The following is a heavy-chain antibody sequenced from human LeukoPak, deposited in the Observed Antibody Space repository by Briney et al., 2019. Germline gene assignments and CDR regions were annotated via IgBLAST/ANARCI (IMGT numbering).Heavy chain of an antibody. V-gene: IGHV3-23*01. CDR2: ISGSGGST. CDR3: AKPYGDDFFDY. Sequence: PGGSLRLSCAASGFTFDDYAMHWVRQAPGKGLEWVSAISGSGGSTYYADSVKGRFTISRDNSKNTLYLQMNSLRAEDTAVYYCAKPYGDDFFDYWGQGTLVTVSS. J-gene: IGHJ4*02. D-gene: IGHD4-17*01. CDR1: GFTFDDYA.